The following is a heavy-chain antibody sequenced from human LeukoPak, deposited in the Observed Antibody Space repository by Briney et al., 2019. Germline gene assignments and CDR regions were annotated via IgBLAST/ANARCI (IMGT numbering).Heavy chain of an antibody. CDR1: GFIFRSYG. D-gene: IGHD6-13*01. Sequence: GGSLRLSCAASGFIFRSYGMHWVRQAPGKGLEWVAVISYDGSNKYYADSVKGRFTISRDNSKNTLYLQMNSLRAEDTAVYYCAKDPSIAAARGLNYFDYWGQGTLVTVSS. CDR3: AKDPSIAAARGLNYFDY. J-gene: IGHJ4*02. V-gene: IGHV3-30*18. CDR2: ISYDGSNK.